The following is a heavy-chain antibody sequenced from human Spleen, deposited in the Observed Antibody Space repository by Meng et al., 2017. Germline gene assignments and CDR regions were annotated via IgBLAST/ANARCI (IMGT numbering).Heavy chain of an antibody. V-gene: IGHV3-23*04. Sequence: VELVESGGGVVQPGVSLRLSCAASGFPFSTYAMSGVRQAPGKGLPGVSSINVSSTYTYYADSVKGRFTISRDNSKNTLYLQMNSLRAEDTAIYYCAKEVRGGNYQYWGQGTLVTVSS. CDR1: GFPFSTYA. J-gene: IGHJ4*02. CDR2: INVSSTYT. CDR3: AKEVRGGNYQY. D-gene: IGHD4-23*01.